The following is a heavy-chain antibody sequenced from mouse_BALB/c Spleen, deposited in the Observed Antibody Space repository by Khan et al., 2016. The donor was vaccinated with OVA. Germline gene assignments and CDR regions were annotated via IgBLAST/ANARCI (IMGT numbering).Heavy chain of an antibody. V-gene: IGHV3-2*02. D-gene: IGHD1-1*01. CDR1: GYSITSGYA. CDR2: ISYSGVT. Sequence: EVQLQESGPGLVKPSQSLSLTCPVTGYSITSGYAWNWIRQFPGNKLEWMGYISYSGVTSYPPSLKSRISITRDTSKNQFFLQLTSVTTEDTATYYCARGNYYGYYFDYWGQGTTLTVAS. CDR3: ARGNYYGYYFDY. J-gene: IGHJ2*01.